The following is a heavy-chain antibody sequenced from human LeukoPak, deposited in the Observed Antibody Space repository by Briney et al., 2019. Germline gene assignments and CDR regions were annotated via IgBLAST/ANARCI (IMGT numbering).Heavy chain of an antibody. CDR3: ARGGAPDN. V-gene: IGHV3-7*01. D-gene: IGHD1-26*01. CDR1: GFNFSSYW. Sequence: GGSLRLSCAASGFNFSSYWMSWVRQAPGKGLEWVANINQDGGKKYYVDSVRGRFATSRDNAENSVYLQMNSLRAEDTALYYCARGGAPDNWGQGTLVTVSS. CDR2: INQDGGKK. J-gene: IGHJ4*02.